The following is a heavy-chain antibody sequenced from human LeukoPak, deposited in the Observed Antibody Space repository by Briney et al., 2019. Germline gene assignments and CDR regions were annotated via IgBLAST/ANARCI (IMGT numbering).Heavy chain of an antibody. CDR1: GGSMNGYY. CDR2: IFYTGGA. J-gene: IGHJ4*02. Sequence: SETLSLTCSVSGGSMNGYYWSWIRQPPGKGLEWIGYIFYTGGANYNPSLRSRVTMLIDTSKNQLSLKLTSVTAADTAVYFCGRGERLGCDYWGQGALVTVSP. CDR3: GRGERLGCDY. D-gene: IGHD1-26*01. V-gene: IGHV4-59*01.